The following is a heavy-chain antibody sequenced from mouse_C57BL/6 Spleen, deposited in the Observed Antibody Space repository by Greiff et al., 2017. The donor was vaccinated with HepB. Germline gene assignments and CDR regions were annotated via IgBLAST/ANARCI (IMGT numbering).Heavy chain of an antibody. D-gene: IGHD2-4*01. CDR2: IYPRSGNT. Sequence: VQLQQSGAELARPGASVKLSCKASGYTFTSYGISWVKQRTGQGLEWIGEIYPRSGNTYYNEKFKGKATLTADKSSSTAYMELRSLTSEDSAVYFCARHDYDTFAYWGQGTLVTVSA. V-gene: IGHV1-81*01. CDR1: GYTFTSYG. J-gene: IGHJ3*01. CDR3: ARHDYDTFAY.